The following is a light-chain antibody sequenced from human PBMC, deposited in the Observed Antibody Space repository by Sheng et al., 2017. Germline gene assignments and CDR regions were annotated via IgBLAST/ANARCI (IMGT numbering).Light chain of an antibody. CDR3: QQYGSSPLT. Sequence: EIVLTQSPDTLSLSPGERATLSCRASQSVSSNYLAWYQQKPGLAPRLLIYDASSRATGIPDRFSGSGSGTDFTLTISRLEPEDFSVYYCQQYGSSPLTFGGGTKVEIK. CDR2: DAS. CDR1: QSVSSNY. V-gene: IGKV3D-20*01. J-gene: IGKJ4*01.